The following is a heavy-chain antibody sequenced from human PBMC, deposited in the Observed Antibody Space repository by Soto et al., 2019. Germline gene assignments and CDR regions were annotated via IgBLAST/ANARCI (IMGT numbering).Heavy chain of an antibody. CDR1: GFTFSSYG. CDR2: IWYDGSNE. CDR3: ARDQTYGDQIPDAIDV. D-gene: IGHD4-17*01. J-gene: IGHJ3*01. V-gene: IGHV3-33*01. Sequence: QVYLVESGGGVVQPGRSLRLSCATSGFTFSSYGMYWVRQAPGKGLECVALIWYDGSNEKYADSVKGRFTISRDNSKNTLYLQMDSLRAEDTAVYYCARDQTYGDQIPDAIDVWGQGTWVIVSS.